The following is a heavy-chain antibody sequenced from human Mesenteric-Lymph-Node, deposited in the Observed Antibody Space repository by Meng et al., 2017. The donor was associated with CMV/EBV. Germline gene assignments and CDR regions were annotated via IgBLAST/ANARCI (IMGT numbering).Heavy chain of an antibody. CDR3: AREIGGKYRYDY. J-gene: IGHJ4*02. D-gene: IGHD1-26*01. CDR2: IYSGDNT. Sequence: ETLSLTCAVYGGSFSGYYWSWVRQPPGKGLEWVSVIYSGDNTYYADSVKGRFSISRDNSRNTLYLQMNSLGAEDTAVYYCAREIGGKYRYDYWGQGTLVTVSS. V-gene: IGHV3-53*01. CDR1: GGSFSGYY.